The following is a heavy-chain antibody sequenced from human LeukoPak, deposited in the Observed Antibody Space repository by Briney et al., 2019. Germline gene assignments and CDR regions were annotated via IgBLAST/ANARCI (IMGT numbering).Heavy chain of an antibody. CDR3: ALPAKGAFFYYYMEV. CDR1: AYTSPNYG. Sequence: ASVKVSCKASAYTSPNYGITWVRQAPGRGLEWMGWISTCNGTTQYAQKFQGRVTMTTDTPTKTVYMELRSLRSNDTAVYYCALPAKGAFFYYYMEVWGKGTTVTVSS. V-gene: IGHV1-18*01. J-gene: IGHJ6*03. D-gene: IGHD2-2*01. CDR2: ISTCNGTT.